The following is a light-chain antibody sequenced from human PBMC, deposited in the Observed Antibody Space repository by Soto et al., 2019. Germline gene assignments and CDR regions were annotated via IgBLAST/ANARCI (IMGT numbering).Light chain of an antibody. V-gene: IGKV4-1*01. CDR2: WAS. CDR1: QNDLYKSNNENY. J-gene: IGKJ2*01. CDR3: QLYYNTPPNT. Sequence: DIVMTQSPDSLAGSLGERATINCKSSQNDLYKSNNENYLALYQQKPGQPPKLLIYWASTRKPGVPDRFSGSGSGSDFTVTISSLKSEDVAVYYGQLYYNTPPNTFGQGTKLEI.